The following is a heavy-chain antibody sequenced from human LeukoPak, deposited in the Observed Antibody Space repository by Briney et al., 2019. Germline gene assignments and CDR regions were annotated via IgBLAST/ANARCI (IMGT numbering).Heavy chain of an antibody. D-gene: IGHD3-22*01. V-gene: IGHV4-4*07. CDR2: LYTSGST. J-gene: IGHJ4*02. Sequence: SDTLSLTCTVSGGSISSYYWSWIRQSAGKGLEWIGRLYTSGSTNYNPSLKSRITISVDKSKNQFSLKLSSVTAADTAVYYCTRDFGSRDSSGYYSDWGQGTLVTVSS. CDR3: TRDFGSRDSSGYYSD. CDR1: GGSISSYY.